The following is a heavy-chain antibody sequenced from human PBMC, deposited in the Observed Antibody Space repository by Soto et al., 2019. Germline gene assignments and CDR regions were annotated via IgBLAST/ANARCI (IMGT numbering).Heavy chain of an antibody. CDR1: GGSISSGGYY. J-gene: IGHJ6*02. CDR3: ARFPTYKYCSSTSCYYYGMDV. Sequence: QVQLQESGPGLVKPSQTLSLTCTVSGGSISSGGYYWSWIRQHPGKGLEWIGYIYYSGSTYYNPSLKNRVTISVETSKNQFSLKLSSVTAADTAVYYCARFPTYKYCSSTSCYYYGMDVWGQGTTVTVSS. D-gene: IGHD2-2*01. CDR2: IYYSGST. V-gene: IGHV4-31*03.